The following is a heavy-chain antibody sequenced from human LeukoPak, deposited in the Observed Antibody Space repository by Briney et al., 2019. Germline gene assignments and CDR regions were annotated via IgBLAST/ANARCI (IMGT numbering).Heavy chain of an antibody. Sequence: KPSETLSLTCTVSGGSIRSYYWSWIRQPPGEGLEWIGYIYYSGSTNYNPSLKSRVTISVDTSKNQFSLKLSSVTAADTAVYYCARGRYCSSTSCSPYYFDYWGQGTLVTVSS. CDR1: GGSIRSYY. D-gene: IGHD2-2*01. V-gene: IGHV4-59*01. J-gene: IGHJ4*02. CDR3: ARGRYCSSTSCSPYYFDY. CDR2: IYYSGST.